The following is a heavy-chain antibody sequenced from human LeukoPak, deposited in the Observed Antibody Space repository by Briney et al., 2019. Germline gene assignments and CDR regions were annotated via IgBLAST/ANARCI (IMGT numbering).Heavy chain of an antibody. V-gene: IGHV4-59*01. CDR3: ARTRTGD. D-gene: IGHD3/OR15-3a*01. CDR2: IYPSGTT. Sequence: PSETLSLTCTVSGDSMSSDYWSWIRQPPGEGLEWIGYIYPSGTTNYKPSLKSRVTMSVDTSKNQFSLRLTSVTAADTAVYYCARTRTGDWGQGTLVTVSS. J-gene: IGHJ4*02. CDR1: GDSMSSDY.